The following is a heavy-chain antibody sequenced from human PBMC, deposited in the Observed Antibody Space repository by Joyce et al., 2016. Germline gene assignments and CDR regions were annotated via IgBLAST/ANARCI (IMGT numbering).Heavy chain of an antibody. CDR2: IYWIGDK. CDR3: AHENREGEYDY. D-gene: IGHD4-17*01. J-gene: IGHJ4*02. V-gene: IGHV2-5*01. CDR1: GFSLTTSGEA. Sequence: QITLKESGPTLVKPTQTLTRTCTFSGFSLTTSGEAVGWIRQPPGKALEGLAVIYWIGDKRYTQSLRNRLTITKDTSKNQVGLTLTSMDPMDTATYFCAHENREGEYDYGGAGTVVTVAS.